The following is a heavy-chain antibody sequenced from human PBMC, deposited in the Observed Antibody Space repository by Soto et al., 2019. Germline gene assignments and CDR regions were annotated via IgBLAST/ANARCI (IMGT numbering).Heavy chain of an antibody. J-gene: IGHJ4*02. V-gene: IGHV3-30*18. D-gene: IGHD4-4*01. CDR1: GFTFSSYG. CDR2: ISYDGSNK. CDR3: AKDTGNAPDY. Sequence: PGGSLRLSCAASGFTFSSYGMHWVRQAPGKGLEWVAVISYDGSNKYYADSVKGRFTISRDNSKNTLYLQINSLRAEDTAVYYCAKDTGNAPDYWGQGTLVTVSS.